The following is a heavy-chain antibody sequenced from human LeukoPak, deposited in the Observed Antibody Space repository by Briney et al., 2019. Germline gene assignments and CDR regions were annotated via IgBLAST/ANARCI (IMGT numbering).Heavy chain of an antibody. CDR3: AIYYYGSGSLAYFQH. J-gene: IGHJ1*01. D-gene: IGHD3-10*01. CDR1: GFTFDDYA. V-gene: IGHV3-9*01. CDR2: ISWNSGSI. Sequence: PGGSLRLSCAASGFTFDDYAMHWVRQAPGKGLEWVSGISWNSGSIGYADSVKGRFTISRDNAKNSLYLQMNSLRAEDTALYYCAIYYYGSGSLAYFQHWGQGTLVTVSS.